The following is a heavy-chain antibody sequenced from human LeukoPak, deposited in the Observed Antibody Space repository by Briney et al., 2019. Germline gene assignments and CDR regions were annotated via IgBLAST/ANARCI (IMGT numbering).Heavy chain of an antibody. CDR2: IDPSDSYT. J-gene: IGHJ5*02. V-gene: IGHV5-10-1*01. CDR3: ARHITMVRGQGFDP. CDR1: GYSFTTYW. D-gene: IGHD3-10*01. Sequence: GAFLRISCKGSGYSFTTYWITWVRQMPGQGLEWMGRIDPSDSYTKYSPSFQGHVTISVDKSISTVYLQWSSLKASDTAIYYCARHITMVRGQGFDPWGQGTLVTVSS.